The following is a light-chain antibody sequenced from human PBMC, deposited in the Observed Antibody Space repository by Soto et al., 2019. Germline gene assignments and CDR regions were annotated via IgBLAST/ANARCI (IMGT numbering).Light chain of an antibody. J-gene: IGKJ2*01. CDR2: DIS. CDR1: QSVGSSN. CDR3: QHYGSSANT. Sequence: EIVLTQSPGTLSLSPGERATLSCRASQSVGSSNLAWYQQKSGQAPRLVIYDISSRATGIPDRFSGSGSGTDFTLTISRLEPEDFAVYYCQHYGSSANTFGQGTKLEIK. V-gene: IGKV3-20*01.